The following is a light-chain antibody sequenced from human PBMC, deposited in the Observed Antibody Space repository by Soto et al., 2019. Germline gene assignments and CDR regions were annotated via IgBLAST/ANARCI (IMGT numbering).Light chain of an antibody. Sequence: EIVLTQSPGTRSLSPGERATLSCRASQSVSSSYLAWYQQKPGQAPRLLIYGASSRATGIPDRFSGSGSGTDFTLTISRLEPEDFAVYYCQQYGSSPLITFGPGTKVDIK. V-gene: IGKV3-20*01. CDR3: QQYGSSPLIT. CDR1: QSVSSSY. CDR2: GAS. J-gene: IGKJ3*01.